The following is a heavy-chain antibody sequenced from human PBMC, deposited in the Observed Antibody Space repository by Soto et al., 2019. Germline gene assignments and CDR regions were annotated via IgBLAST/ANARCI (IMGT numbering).Heavy chain of an antibody. CDR1: GYTFSSYD. CDR3: ARGLGSSWLPYYYYYMDV. J-gene: IGHJ6*03. CDR2: MNPNSGNT. Sequence: ASVKVSCKASGYTFSSYDIHWVRQATGQGLEWMGWMNPNSGNTGYPQKFQGRVTMTRNTSISTAYMELSRLTSEDTALYYCARGLGSSWLPYYYYYMDVWGKGTTVTVSS. D-gene: IGHD6-13*01. V-gene: IGHV1-8*01.